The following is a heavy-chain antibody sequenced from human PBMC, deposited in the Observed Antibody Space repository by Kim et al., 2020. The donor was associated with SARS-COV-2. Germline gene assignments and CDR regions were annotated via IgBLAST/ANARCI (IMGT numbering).Heavy chain of an antibody. Sequence: GGSLRLSCVASEVTFSDYFMTWIRQAPGKGLEWVSYISSTGTTIYYADSVKGRFTVSRDDAKNSLYLQMNSLRVEDTAMYFCARDGANYDHFDSWGPGTLVTVSS. D-gene: IGHD1-7*01. CDR3: ARDGANYDHFDS. CDR1: EVTFSDYF. V-gene: IGHV3-11*01. CDR2: ISSTGTTI. J-gene: IGHJ4*02.